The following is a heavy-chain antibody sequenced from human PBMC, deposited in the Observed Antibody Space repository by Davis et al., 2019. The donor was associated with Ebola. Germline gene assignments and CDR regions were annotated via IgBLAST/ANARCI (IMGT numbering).Heavy chain of an antibody. J-gene: IGHJ5*02. CDR1: GFTFSSYG. V-gene: IGHV3-33*06. CDR2: IWYDGSNK. D-gene: IGHD6-13*01. Sequence: SLKISCAASGFTFSSYGMHWVRQAPGKGLEWVAVIWYDGSNKYYADSVKGRFTISRDNSKNTLYLQMNSLRAEDTAVYYCAKERYSSRSVNWFDPWGQGTLVTVSS. CDR3: AKERYSSRSVNWFDP.